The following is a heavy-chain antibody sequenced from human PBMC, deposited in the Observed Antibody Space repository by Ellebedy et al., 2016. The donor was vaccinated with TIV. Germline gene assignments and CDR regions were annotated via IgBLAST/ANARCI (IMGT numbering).Heavy chain of an antibody. V-gene: IGHV3-66*01. CDR3: AREGSPLAAAGLS. J-gene: IGHJ5*02. Sequence: GESLKIPCAASGFPVSSNYMTWVRQAPGKGLEWVSVIYSGGSTYYADSVKGRFTISRDNSKNTLYLQMNSLRADDTAVYYCAREGSPLAAAGLSWGQGTLVTVSS. D-gene: IGHD6-13*01. CDR1: GFPVSSNY. CDR2: IYSGGST.